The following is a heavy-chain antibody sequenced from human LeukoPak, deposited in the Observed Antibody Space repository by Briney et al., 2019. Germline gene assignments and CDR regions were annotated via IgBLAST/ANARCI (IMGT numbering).Heavy chain of an antibody. CDR1: GGSISTTNFD. CDR2: IFYTGST. D-gene: IGHD1-26*01. Sequence: VKPSETLSLTCTVSGGSISTTNFDWGCIHQSPGKGLEWIGSIFYTGSTYYNPSLKSRVTISVDTSKNQFSLKLSSVTAADTAVYYCARGGPMWASGSYDYWGQGTLVTVSS. V-gene: IGHV4-39*07. J-gene: IGHJ4*02. CDR3: ARGGPMWASGSYDY.